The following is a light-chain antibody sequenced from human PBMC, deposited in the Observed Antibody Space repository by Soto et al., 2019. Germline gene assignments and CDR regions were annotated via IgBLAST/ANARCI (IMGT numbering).Light chain of an antibody. J-gene: IGKJ4*02. Sequence: DIVMTQSPLSLPITAGEPASISCRSSQSLLYSNGYNYLDWYLQKPGQSPQLLIYLGSNRASGVPDRFSGSGSGTDFTLKISRVEAEDVGVYYCMQALQTPRTFGGGTKVEVK. CDR2: LGS. CDR1: QSLLYSNGYNY. CDR3: MQALQTPRT. V-gene: IGKV2-28*01.